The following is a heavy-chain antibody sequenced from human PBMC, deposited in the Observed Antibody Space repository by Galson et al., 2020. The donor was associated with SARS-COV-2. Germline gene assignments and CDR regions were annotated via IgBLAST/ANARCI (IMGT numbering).Heavy chain of an antibody. D-gene: IGHD6-25*01. J-gene: IGHJ4*02. V-gene: IGHV4-59*08. CDR1: GGSISSYY. CDR3: ARLVPHRIAAAGAYYFDY. CDR2: IYYSGST. Sequence: ETSETLSLTCTVSGGSISSYYWSWIRQPPGKGLEWIGYIYYSGSTNYNPSLKSRVTGSVDTSKSQFSLKLSSVTAADTAVYYCARLVPHRIAAAGAYYFDYWGQGTLVTVSS.